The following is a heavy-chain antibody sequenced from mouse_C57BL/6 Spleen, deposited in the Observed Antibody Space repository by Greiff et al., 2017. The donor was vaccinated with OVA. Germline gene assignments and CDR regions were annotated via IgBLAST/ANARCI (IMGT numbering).Heavy chain of an antibody. CDR3: ARGDSSGPFAY. CDR2: ISYDGSN. D-gene: IGHD3-2*02. V-gene: IGHV3-6*01. J-gene: IGHJ3*01. Sequence: EVQLQESGPGLVKPSQSLSLTCSVTGYSITSGYYWNWIRQFPGNKLEWMGYISYDGSNKYNPSPKNRISITRDTSKNQFFLKLNSVTTEDTATYYCARGDSSGPFAYWGQGTLVTVSA. CDR1: GYSITSGYY.